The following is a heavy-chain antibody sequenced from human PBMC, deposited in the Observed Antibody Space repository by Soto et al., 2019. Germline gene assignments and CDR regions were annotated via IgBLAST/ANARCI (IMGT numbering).Heavy chain of an antibody. Sequence: EVHLVESGGGLVQPGGSLTLSCAASGFTLTDDYMDWVRQTPGKGLEWVGRSRNRANSYSTEYAATVKGRFYISRDDSKNSLYLKMNSVKTEDTATYYCVHDFFRMNEWGRATLVIVSS. CDR3: VHDFFRMNE. V-gene: IGHV3-72*01. CDR2: SRNRANSYST. CDR1: GFTLTDDY. D-gene: IGHD3-3*01. J-gene: IGHJ4*02.